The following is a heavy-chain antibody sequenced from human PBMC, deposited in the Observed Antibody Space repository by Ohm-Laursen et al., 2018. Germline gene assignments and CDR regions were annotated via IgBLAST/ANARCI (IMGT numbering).Heavy chain of an antibody. D-gene: IGHD3-10*01. V-gene: IGHV3-30*03. J-gene: IGHJ6*02. Sequence: SLRLSCAASGFTFSSYGMHWVRQAPGKGLEWVAVISYDGSNKYYADSVKGRFTISRDNSKNTLYLQMNSLRAEDTAVYYCARIFRDYYYYGMDVWGQGTTVTVSS. CDR1: GFTFSSYG. CDR3: ARIFRDYYYYGMDV. CDR2: ISYDGSNK.